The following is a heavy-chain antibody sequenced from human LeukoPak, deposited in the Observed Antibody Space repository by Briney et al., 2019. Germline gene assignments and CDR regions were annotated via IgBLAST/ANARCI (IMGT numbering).Heavy chain of an antibody. V-gene: IGHV4-39*07. CDR1: GGSVSSGSYY. J-gene: IGHJ4*02. Sequence: PSETLSLTCTVSGGSVSSGSYYWRWIRQPPGKGLEWIGYIYHSGSTYYNPSLKSRVTISVDRSKNQFSLKLSSVTAADTAVYYCARDQGGYSGYDSYYFDYWGQGTLVTVSS. D-gene: IGHD5-12*01. CDR2: IYHSGST. CDR3: ARDQGGYSGYDSYYFDY.